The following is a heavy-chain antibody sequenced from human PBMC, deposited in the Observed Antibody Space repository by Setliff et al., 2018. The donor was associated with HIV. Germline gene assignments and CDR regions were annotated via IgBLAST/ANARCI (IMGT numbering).Heavy chain of an antibody. Sequence: GGSLRLSCAASGFSYSTLWMSWVRQAPGKGLEWVANIKEDESEKYYVDSVKGRFTISRDNAKKSLFLQMNSLRAADTAVYYCVRDDRYLHRGSLVAGDAFDLWGQGTMVTVSS. CDR1: GFSYSTLW. V-gene: IGHV3-7*01. J-gene: IGHJ3*01. CDR3: VRDDRYLHRGSLVAGDAFDL. D-gene: IGHD1-26*01. CDR2: IKEDESEK.